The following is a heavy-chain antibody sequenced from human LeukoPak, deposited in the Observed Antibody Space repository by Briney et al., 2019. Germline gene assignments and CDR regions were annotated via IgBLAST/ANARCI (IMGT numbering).Heavy chain of an antibody. Sequence: GASVKVSCKASGYTFTSYGISWVRQAPGQGLEWMGWISAYNGNTNYAQKLQGRVTMTTDTSTSTAYMELRSLRSDDTAVYYCARGSRYYDFWSGPYYYYYMDVWGKGTTVTVSS. J-gene: IGHJ6*03. CDR2: ISAYNGNT. CDR3: ARGSRYYDFWSGPYYYYYMDV. V-gene: IGHV1-18*01. CDR1: GYTFTSYG. D-gene: IGHD3-3*01.